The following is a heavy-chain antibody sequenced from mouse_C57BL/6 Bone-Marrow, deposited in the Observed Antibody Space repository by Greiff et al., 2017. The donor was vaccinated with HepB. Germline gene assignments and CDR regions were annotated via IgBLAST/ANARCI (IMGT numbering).Heavy chain of an antibody. V-gene: IGHV3-6*01. CDR2: ISYDGSN. CDR1: GYSITSGYY. D-gene: IGHD2-2*01. CDR3: ARVYGYPAWFAY. Sequence: EVQVVESGPGLVKPSQSLSLTCSVTGYSITSGYYWNWIRQFPGNKLEWMGYISYDGSNNYNPSLKNRISITRDTSKNQFFLKLNSVTTEDTATYYCARVYGYPAWFAYWGQGTLVTVSA. J-gene: IGHJ3*01.